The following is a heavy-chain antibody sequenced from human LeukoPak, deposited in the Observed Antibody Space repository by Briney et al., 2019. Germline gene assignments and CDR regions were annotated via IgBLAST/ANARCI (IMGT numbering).Heavy chain of an antibody. D-gene: IGHD2-15*01. Sequence: GGSLRLSCTASGFTFRNYAMGWVRQAPGKGLEWVSDISESGGTTNYAESVKGRFTVSRDNSEDTLYLQMNSLRAEDTAVYYCVSGRLDAFDVWGQGTMVTVSP. CDR2: ISESGGTT. J-gene: IGHJ3*01. CDR3: VSGRLDAFDV. CDR1: GFTFRNYA. V-gene: IGHV3-23*01.